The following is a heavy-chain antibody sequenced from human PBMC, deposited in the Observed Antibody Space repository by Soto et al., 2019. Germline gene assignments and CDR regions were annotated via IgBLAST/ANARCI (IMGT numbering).Heavy chain of an antibody. V-gene: IGHV4-61*01. Sequence: SETLSLTCTVSGGSVSSGSYYWSWIRQPPGKGLEWIGYIYYSGSTNYNPSLKSRVTISVDTSKNQFSLKLSSVTAADTAVYYCARGRGGSGSYYIPDYYYYGMDVWGQGTTVTVSS. J-gene: IGHJ6*02. D-gene: IGHD3-10*01. CDR3: ARGRGGSGSYYIPDYYYYGMDV. CDR1: GGSVSSGSYY. CDR2: IYYSGST.